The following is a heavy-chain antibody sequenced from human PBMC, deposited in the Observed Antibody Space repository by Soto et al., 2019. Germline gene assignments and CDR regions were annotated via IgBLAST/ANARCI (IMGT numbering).Heavy chain of an antibody. CDR1: GGSISSYY. D-gene: IGHD2-15*01. Sequence: QVQLQESGPGLVKPSETLSLTCTVSGGSISSYYWSWIRQPPGKGLEWIGYIYYSGSTNYNPSLKSRVTISVDPSKNQFSLKLSSVTAADTAVYYCAASPQLTYCSGGSCYSPWGGDYYYMDVWGKGTTVTVSS. J-gene: IGHJ6*03. CDR2: IYYSGST. V-gene: IGHV4-59*01. CDR3: AASPQLTYCSGGSCYSPWGGDYYYMDV.